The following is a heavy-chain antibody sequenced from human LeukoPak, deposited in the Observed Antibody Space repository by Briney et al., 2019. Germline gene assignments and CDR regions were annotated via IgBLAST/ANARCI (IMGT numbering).Heavy chain of an antibody. D-gene: IGHD4-17*01. V-gene: IGHV4-39*02. CDR3: AKDRVPYGATRIDY. CDR2: IFYTGST. Sequence: SETLSLTCTVSGASVSSSSYYWGWIRQPPGKGLEWIGSIFYTGSTYYNPSLKSRVTISVDTSKNHFSLKLSSVTASDTAVYYCAKDRVPYGATRIDYWGQGTLVTVSS. J-gene: IGHJ4*02. CDR1: GASVSSSSYY.